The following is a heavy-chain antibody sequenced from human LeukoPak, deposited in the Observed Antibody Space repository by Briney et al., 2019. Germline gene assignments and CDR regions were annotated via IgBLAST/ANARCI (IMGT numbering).Heavy chain of an antibody. V-gene: IGHV4-59*12. CDR1: GDSIDDSY. D-gene: IGHD5-12*01. J-gene: IGHJ4*02. Sequence: SETLSLTCTVSGDSIDDSYWSWIRQSPGKGLEWIGYISYSGSTNYNPSLKSRVTISVDTSKNQFSLKLSSVTAADTAVYYCARDRHKLVDIVAGILDYWGQGTLVTVSS. CDR3: ARDRHKLVDIVAGILDY. CDR2: ISYSGST.